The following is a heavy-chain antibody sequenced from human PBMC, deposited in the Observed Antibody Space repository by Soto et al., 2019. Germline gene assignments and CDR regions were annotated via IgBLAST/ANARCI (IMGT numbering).Heavy chain of an antibody. CDR1: GFTFSSYA. CDR2: ISYDGSNK. V-gene: IGHV3-30-3*01. J-gene: IGHJ3*02. Sequence: QVQLVESGGGVVQPGRSLRLSCAASGFTFSSYAMHWVRQAPGKGLEWVAVISYDGSNKYYGDSVKGRFTISRDNSKNTLYLQMNNLRAEDTAVYYCARKGIGWNGGAFDIWGPGTMVTVSS. CDR3: ARKGIGWNGGAFDI. D-gene: IGHD1-1*01.